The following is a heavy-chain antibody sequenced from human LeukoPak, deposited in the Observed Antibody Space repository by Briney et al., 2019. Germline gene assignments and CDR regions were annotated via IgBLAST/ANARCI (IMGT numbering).Heavy chain of an antibody. J-gene: IGHJ6*03. CDR2: ISSSSSTI. D-gene: IGHD6-13*01. V-gene: IGHV3-48*04. Sequence: PGGSLRLSCAASGFTFSSYSMNWVGRAPGKGLEGGSYISSSSSTIYYADSVKGRFTISRDNAKNSLYLQINSLRAEDTAVYYCAYDSSSWYRYYYYYMDVWGKGTTVTVSS. CDR1: GFTFSSYS. CDR3: AYDSSSWYRYYYYYMDV.